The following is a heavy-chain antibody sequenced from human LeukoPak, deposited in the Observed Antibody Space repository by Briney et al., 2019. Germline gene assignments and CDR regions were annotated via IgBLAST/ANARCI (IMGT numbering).Heavy chain of an antibody. Sequence: ASVTVSCKASGYTFTSYYMHWVRQAPGQGLEWMGIINPSGGSTSYAQKFQGRVTMTRDTSTSTVYMELSSLRSEDTAVYYCAREYGSGSTEGSLDYWGQGTLVTVSS. J-gene: IGHJ4*02. CDR2: INPSGGST. CDR1: GYTFTSYY. V-gene: IGHV1-46*01. D-gene: IGHD3-10*01. CDR3: AREYGSGSTEGSLDY.